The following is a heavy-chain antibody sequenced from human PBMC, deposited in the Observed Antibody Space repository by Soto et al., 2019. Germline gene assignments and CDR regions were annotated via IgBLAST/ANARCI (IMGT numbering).Heavy chain of an antibody. CDR3: ATIPYYYDSSGYPYNWFDP. V-gene: IGHV4-59*01. Sequence: TLSLTCTVSGGSISSYYWSWIRQPPGKGLEWIGYIYYSGSTNYNPSLKSRVTISVDTSKNQFSLKLSSVTAADTAVYYCATIPYYYDSSGYPYNWFDPWGHGTLVTVSS. CDR1: GGSISSYY. D-gene: IGHD3-22*01. CDR2: IYYSGST. J-gene: IGHJ5*02.